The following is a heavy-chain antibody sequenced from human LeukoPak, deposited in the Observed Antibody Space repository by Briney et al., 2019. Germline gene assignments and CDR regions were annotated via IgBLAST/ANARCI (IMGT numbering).Heavy chain of an antibody. CDR1: GYTFTSYD. Sequence: VASVNVSFKASGYTFTSYDINWVRQAPGQGLEWMGGIIPIFGTANYAQKFQGRVTITADESTSTAYMELSSLRSEDTAVYYCARGDYYDSSGYFEWGQGTLVTVSS. CDR2: IIPIFGTA. CDR3: ARGDYYDSSGYFE. V-gene: IGHV1-69*13. J-gene: IGHJ4*02. D-gene: IGHD3-22*01.